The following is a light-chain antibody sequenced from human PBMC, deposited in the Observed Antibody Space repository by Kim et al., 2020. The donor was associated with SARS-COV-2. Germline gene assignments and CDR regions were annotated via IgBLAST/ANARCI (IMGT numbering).Light chain of an antibody. CDR1: RNINIW. CDR2: TAS. Sequence: DIQMTQSPSSLSASPGDKVTITCRASRNINIWLAWYQQRQGKAPKLLVYTASGLQGGVQSRFSGSGSGTDFSLTITGLQPEDFATYYCQHYSSIPRTFGQGTKVDIK. V-gene: IGKV1-5*03. J-gene: IGKJ1*01. CDR3: QHYSSIPRT.